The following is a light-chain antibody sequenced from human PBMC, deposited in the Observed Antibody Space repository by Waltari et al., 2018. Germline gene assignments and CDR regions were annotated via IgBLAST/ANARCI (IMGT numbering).Light chain of an antibody. CDR3: QQRSNWPLT. CDR2: DAS. J-gene: IGKJ4*01. Sequence: RASRSVSRYLAWYQQGPGQAPRLLIFDASFRATGIPARFSGSGSETDFTLTISSLEPEDCAVYYCQQRSNWPLTFGGGTKVEIK. CDR1: RSVSRY. V-gene: IGKV3-11*01.